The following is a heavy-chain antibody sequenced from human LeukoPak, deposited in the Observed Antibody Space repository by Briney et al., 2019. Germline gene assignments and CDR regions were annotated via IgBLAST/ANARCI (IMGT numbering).Heavy chain of an antibody. CDR2: ITPNSGGT. J-gene: IGHJ6*04. D-gene: IGHD5/OR15-5a*01. V-gene: IGHV1-2*04. Sequence: ASVKVSCKASGYTFTGYYMHWVRQAPGQGLEWMGWITPNSGGTNYAQKFQGWVTITRDTSISTAYMELSRLRSDDTAVYYCARARTLRPYYYYGMDVWGKGTTVTVSS. CDR3: ARARTLRPYYYYGMDV. CDR1: GYTFTGYY.